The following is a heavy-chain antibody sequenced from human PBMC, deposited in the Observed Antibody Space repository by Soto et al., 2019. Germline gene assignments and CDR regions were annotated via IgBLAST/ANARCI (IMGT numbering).Heavy chain of an antibody. CDR1: GFTFSSYS. Sequence: EVQLVESGGGLVKPGGSLRLSCAASGFTFSSYSMNWVRQAPGKGLEWVSSISSSSSYIYYADSVKGRFTISRDNAKNSLYLQMNGLRAEDTAVNYCARDKRAGRNEFYGMDVWGQGTTVTVSS. CDR3: ARDKRAGRNEFYGMDV. V-gene: IGHV3-21*01. J-gene: IGHJ6*02. D-gene: IGHD1-1*01. CDR2: ISSSSSYI.